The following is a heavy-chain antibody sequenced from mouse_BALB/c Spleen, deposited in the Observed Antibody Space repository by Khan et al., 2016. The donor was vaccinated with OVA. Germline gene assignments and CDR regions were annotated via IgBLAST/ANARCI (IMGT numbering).Heavy chain of an antibody. CDR3: ASGGYGSPFAY. V-gene: IGHV1S127*01. CDR1: GYTFTSFW. J-gene: IGHJ3*01. D-gene: IGHD1-1*01. Sequence: QVQLKQSGPELVRPGASVKMSCKASGYTFTSFWIHWVKQRPGQGLEWIGMIDPSKSETRLNQKFKDKATLNVDKSSNTAYMQLSRLTSEDSAVXSCASGGYGSPFAYWGQGTLVTFSA. CDR2: IDPSKSET.